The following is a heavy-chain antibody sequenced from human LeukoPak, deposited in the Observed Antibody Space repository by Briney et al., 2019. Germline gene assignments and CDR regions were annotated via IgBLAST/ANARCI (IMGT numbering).Heavy chain of an antibody. D-gene: IGHD3-9*01. J-gene: IGHJ5*02. V-gene: IGHV4-59*01. CDR1: GGSISSYY. CDR3: ARLTGYSSESWFDP. CDR2: IHYSGST. Sequence: SETLSLTCTVSGGSISSYYWSWIRQPPGKGLEWIGYIHYSGSTNYKASLKSRVSISVDTSKNQFSLKLSAVTAADTAVYYCARLTGYSSESWFDPWGQETLVTVSS.